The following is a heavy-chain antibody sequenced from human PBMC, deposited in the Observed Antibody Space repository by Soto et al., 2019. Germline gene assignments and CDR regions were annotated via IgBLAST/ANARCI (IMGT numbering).Heavy chain of an antibody. CDR1: GFTFSNYA. J-gene: IGHJ4*02. V-gene: IGHV3-23*01. Sequence: GGSLRLSCAASGFTFSNYAMSWVRQAPGKGLEWVSGVGGSGDSTYYADSVKGRFTISRDNSKDTLYLQMNSLRAEDTAVYYCAKSPLGYCSGGSCYPPHYFDYWGQGTLVTGSS. CDR3: AKSPLGYCSGGSCYPPHYFDY. CDR2: VGGSGDST. D-gene: IGHD2-15*01.